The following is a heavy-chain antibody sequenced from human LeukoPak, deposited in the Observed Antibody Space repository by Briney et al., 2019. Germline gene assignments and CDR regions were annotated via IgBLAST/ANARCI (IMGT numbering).Heavy chain of an antibody. J-gene: IGHJ4*02. CDR1: GGSISSYY. Sequence: SETLSLTCTVSGGSISSYYWNWIRQPPGKVLEWIGYIYYSGSTNYNPSLKSRVTISVDTSKNQFSLKLSSVTAADTAVYYCARGVPYYYDSSGYPFHYWGQGTLVTVSS. CDR2: IYYSGST. V-gene: IGHV4-59*01. CDR3: ARGVPYYYDSSGYPFHY. D-gene: IGHD3-22*01.